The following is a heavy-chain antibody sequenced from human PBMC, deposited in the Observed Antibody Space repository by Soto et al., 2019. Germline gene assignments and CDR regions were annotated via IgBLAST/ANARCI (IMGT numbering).Heavy chain of an antibody. CDR3: AKAGDSHGYVDY. D-gene: IGHD5-18*01. J-gene: IGHJ4*02. CDR1: GFTFINYA. Sequence: EIQLLESGGGLVQPGGSLRLSCAASGFTFINYAMSWVRHTPGKGLELVSSITSYTGTTYYIDSVKGRFTISRDNSKITLYLHLNSLRAEDTAMYYCAKAGDSHGYVDYWGQGTLVTVSS. V-gene: IGHV3-23*01. CDR2: ITSYTGTT.